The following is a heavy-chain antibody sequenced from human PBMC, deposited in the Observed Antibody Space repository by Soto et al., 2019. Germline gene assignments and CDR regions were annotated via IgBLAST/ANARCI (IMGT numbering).Heavy chain of an antibody. J-gene: IGHJ6*02. Sequence: EVQLVESGGGLVKPGGSLRLSCAASGFTFSSYSMNWVRQAPGKGLEWVSSISSSSSYIYYADSVKGRFTISRDNAKNSLYLQMNSLRAEDTAVYYCARETLIVVVIGRYGMDVWGQGTTVTVSS. V-gene: IGHV3-21*01. CDR1: GFTFSSYS. D-gene: IGHD3-22*01. CDR2: ISSSSSYI. CDR3: ARETLIVVVIGRYGMDV.